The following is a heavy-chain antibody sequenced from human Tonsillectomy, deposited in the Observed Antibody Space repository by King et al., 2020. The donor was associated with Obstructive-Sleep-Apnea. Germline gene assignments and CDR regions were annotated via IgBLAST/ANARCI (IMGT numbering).Heavy chain of an antibody. CDR2: ISSSSSYI. CDR1: GFTFSSYS. J-gene: IGHJ4*02. CDR3: ARVPPPPWFGEPY. D-gene: IGHD3-10*01. Sequence: QLVQSGGGLVKPGGSLRLSCAASGFTFSSYSMNWVRQAPGKGLEWVSSISSSSSYIYYADSVKGRFTISRDNAKNSLYLQMNSLRAEDTAVYYCARVPPPPWFGEPYWGQGTLVTVSS. V-gene: IGHV3-21*01.